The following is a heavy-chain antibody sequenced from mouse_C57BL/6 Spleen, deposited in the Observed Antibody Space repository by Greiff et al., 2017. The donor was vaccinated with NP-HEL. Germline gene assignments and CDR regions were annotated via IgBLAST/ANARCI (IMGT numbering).Heavy chain of an antibody. CDR1: GYAFSSYW. V-gene: IGHV1-80*01. D-gene: IGHD1-1*01. J-gene: IGHJ2*01. Sequence: QQSGAELVKPGASVKISCKASGYAFSSYWMNWVKQRPGKGLEWIGQIYPGDGDTNYIGKFKGKATLTADKSSSTAYMQLSSLTSEDSAVYFCASHYYGSSLDYWGQGTTLTVSS. CDR3: ASHYYGSSLDY. CDR2: IYPGDGDT.